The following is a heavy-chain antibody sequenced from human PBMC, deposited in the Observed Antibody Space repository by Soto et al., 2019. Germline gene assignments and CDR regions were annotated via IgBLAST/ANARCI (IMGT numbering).Heavy chain of an antibody. V-gene: IGHV1-2*02. J-gene: IGHJ3*02. CDR1: GYSFTGYY. CDR2: INPNSGGT. Sequence: GASVKVSCKASGYSFTGYYMHCVRQAPGQGLEWMGWINPNSGGTNYAQKFQGRVTMTRDTSISTAYMELSSLRSDGTAVYYCAVVYGNDGFDIWGQGTVVTVSS. CDR3: AVVYGNDGFDI. D-gene: IGHD4-4*01.